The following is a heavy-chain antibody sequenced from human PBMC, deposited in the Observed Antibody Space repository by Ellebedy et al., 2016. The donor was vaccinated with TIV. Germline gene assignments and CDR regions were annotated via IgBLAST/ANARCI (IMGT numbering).Heavy chain of an antibody. D-gene: IGHD3-22*01. CDR1: GGSISSYY. CDR2: IYTSGST. CDR3: ARVDRYYYDSSGITFDY. V-gene: IGHV4-4*07. Sequence: SETLSLXXTVSGGSISSYYWSWIRQPAGKGLEWIGRIYTSGSTNYNPSLKSRVTISVDTSKNQFSLKLSSVTAADTAVYYCARVDRYYYDSSGITFDYWGQGTLVTVSS. J-gene: IGHJ4*02.